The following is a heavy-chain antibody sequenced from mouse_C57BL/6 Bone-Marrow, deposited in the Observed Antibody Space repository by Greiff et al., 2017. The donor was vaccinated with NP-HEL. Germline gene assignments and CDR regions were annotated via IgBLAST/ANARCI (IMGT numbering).Heavy chain of an antibody. J-gene: IGHJ4*01. Sequence: EVHLVESGPGLAKPSQTLSLTCSVTGYSITSDYWNWIRKFPGNKLEYMGYISYSGSTYYNPSLKSRISITRDTSKNQYYLQLNSVTTEDTATYYCARYIDYYGSSYVYAMDYWGQGTSVTVSS. V-gene: IGHV3-8*01. D-gene: IGHD1-1*01. CDR3: ARYIDYYGSSYVYAMDY. CDR1: GYSITSDY. CDR2: ISYSGST.